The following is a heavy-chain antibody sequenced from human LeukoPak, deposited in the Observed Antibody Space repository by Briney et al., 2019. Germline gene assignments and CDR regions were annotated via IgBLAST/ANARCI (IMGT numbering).Heavy chain of an antibody. J-gene: IGHJ4*02. Sequence: ASVKVSCKASGGTFSSYAISWVRQAPGQGLEWMGIINPSGGSTSYAQKFQGRVTMTRDMSTSTVYMELSSLRSEDTAVYYCARASRSLTNYYDSSRASRIDYWGQGTLVTVSS. CDR2: INPSGGST. V-gene: IGHV1-46*01. CDR3: ARASRSLTNYYDSSRASRIDY. CDR1: GGTFSSYA. D-gene: IGHD3-22*01.